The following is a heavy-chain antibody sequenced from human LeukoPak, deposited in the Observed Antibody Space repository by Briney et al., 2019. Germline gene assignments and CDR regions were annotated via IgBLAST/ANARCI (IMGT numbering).Heavy chain of an antibody. CDR3: VRVYPFNFDY. Sequence: GSLRLSCAASGFTFSSYWMSWVRQAPGKGLEWVADIKQDGSEKYYVDSVEGRFTISRDNAKNSLYLQMNSLRAEDTAVYYCVRVYPFNFDYWGQGTLVTVSS. V-gene: IGHV3-7*03. CDR1: GFTFSSYW. J-gene: IGHJ4*02. CDR2: IKQDGSEK.